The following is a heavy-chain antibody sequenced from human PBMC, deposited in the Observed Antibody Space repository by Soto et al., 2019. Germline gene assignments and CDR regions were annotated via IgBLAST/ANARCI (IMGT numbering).Heavy chain of an antibody. D-gene: IGHD3-16*02. CDR3: AKENYDYVWGSYRNLDY. V-gene: IGHV3-23*01. CDR1: GFSFSIYA. J-gene: IGHJ4*02. CDR2: ISGGGGST. Sequence: GGSLRLSCAASGFSFSIYAMNWVRQAPGKGLEWVSGISGGGGSTYHADSVKGRFTISRDNSKNTLYLQMNSLRAEDTAVYYCAKENYDYVWGSYRNLDYWGQGTLVTVSS.